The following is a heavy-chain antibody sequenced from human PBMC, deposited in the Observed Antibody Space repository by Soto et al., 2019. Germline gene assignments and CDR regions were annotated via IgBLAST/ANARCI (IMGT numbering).Heavy chain of an antibody. D-gene: IGHD3-22*01. Sequence: ASVKVSCKASGFTFTSSAMQWVRQARGQRLEWIGWIVVGSGNTNYAQKFQERVTITRDMSTGTAYMELSSLRSEDTAVYYCAAVLPSSYYYDSSGFEDAFDIWG. J-gene: IGHJ3*02. CDR3: AAVLPSSYYYDSSGFEDAFDI. CDR1: GFTFTSSA. CDR2: IVVGSGNT. V-gene: IGHV1-58*02.